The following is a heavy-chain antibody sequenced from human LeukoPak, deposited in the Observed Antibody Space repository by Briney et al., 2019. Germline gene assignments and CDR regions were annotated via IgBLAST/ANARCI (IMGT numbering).Heavy chain of an antibody. CDR2: IYSGGST. J-gene: IGHJ6*03. V-gene: IGHV3-53*01. CDR3: ARVNGSSGYYYYYYMDV. D-gene: IGHD6-6*01. Sequence: GGSLRLSCAASGFTVSSNYMSWVRQAPGKGLEWVSVIYSGGSTYYADSVKGRFTISRDNSKNTLYLQMNSLRAEDTAVYYCARVNGSSGYYYYYYMDVWGKGTTVTVSS. CDR1: GFTVSSNY.